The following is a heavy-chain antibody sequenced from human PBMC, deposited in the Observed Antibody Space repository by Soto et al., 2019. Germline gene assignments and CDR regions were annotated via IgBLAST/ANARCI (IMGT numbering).Heavy chain of an antibody. V-gene: IGHV1-18*01. Sequence: QVQLVQSGAEVKKPGASVKVSCKASGYTFTSYGISWVRQAPGQGLEWMGWIRAYNGNTNYAQKHQGRGTMTTDTTTSTAHTELRSLRSDDTAVYYCARVKGSGYHNCFDPWGQVTLVTVSS. CDR2: IRAYNGNT. CDR3: ARVKGSGYHNCFDP. CDR1: GYTFTSYG. J-gene: IGHJ5*02. D-gene: IGHD3-22*01.